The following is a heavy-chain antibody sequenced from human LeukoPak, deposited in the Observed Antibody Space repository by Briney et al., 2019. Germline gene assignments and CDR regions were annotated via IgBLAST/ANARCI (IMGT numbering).Heavy chain of an antibody. CDR3: ARDLRYSSGLYYFDY. CDR2: ISAYNGNT. CDR1: GYTFTSYG. D-gene: IGHD6-25*01. J-gene: IGHJ4*02. Sequence: RASVKVSCKASGYTFTSYGISWVRQAPGQGLEGMGWISAYNGNTNYAQKLQGRVTMTRATSTSTAYMELRSLRSDDTAVYYCARDLRYSSGLYYFDYWGQGTLVTVSS. V-gene: IGHV1-18*01.